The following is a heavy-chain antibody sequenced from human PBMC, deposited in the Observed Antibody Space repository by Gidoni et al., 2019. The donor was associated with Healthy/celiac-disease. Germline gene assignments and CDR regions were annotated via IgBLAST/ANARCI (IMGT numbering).Heavy chain of an antibody. Sequence: EVQLVESGGGLVQPGGSLRLSCAASGFTFSSYAMSWVRQAPGKGLEWVSAISGSGGSTYYADSVEGRFTISRDNSKNTLYLQMNSLRAEDTAVYYCAKEHGSYYDILTGYARPFDYWGQGTLVTVSS. CDR2: ISGSGGST. D-gene: IGHD3-9*01. V-gene: IGHV3-23*04. CDR3: AKEHGSYYDILTGYARPFDY. J-gene: IGHJ4*02. CDR1: GFTFSSYA.